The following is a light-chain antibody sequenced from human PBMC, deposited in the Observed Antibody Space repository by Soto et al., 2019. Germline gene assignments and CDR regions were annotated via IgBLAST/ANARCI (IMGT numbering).Light chain of an antibody. Sequence: DIQMTQSPSSLSASVGDRVTITCRASQSISSYLNWYQQKPGKAPKLLIYAASSLQSGVPSRFSGRGSGTDFPLTISRRHPEDFATYYRHQSYSTPPSFGQGTKLEIK. CDR2: AAS. V-gene: IGKV1-39*01. J-gene: IGKJ2*01. CDR1: QSISSY. CDR3: HQSYSTPPS.